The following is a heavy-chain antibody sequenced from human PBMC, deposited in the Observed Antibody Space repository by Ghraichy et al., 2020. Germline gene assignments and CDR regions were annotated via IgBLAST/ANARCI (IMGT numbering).Heavy chain of an antibody. CDR1: GYTFTSYD. D-gene: IGHD3-10*01. J-gene: IGHJ6*02. CDR3: ARSRVRGALSLYYYYYGMDV. Sequence: ASVKVSCKASGYTFTSYDINWVRQATGQGLEWMGWMNPNSGNTGYAQKFQGRVTMTRNTSISTAYMELSSLRSEDPAVYYCARSRVRGALSLYYYYYGMDVWGQGTTVTVSS. CDR2: MNPNSGNT. V-gene: IGHV1-8*01.